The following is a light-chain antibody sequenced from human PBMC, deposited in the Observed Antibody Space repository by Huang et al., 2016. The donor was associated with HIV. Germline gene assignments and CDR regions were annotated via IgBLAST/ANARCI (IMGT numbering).Light chain of an antibody. CDR3: QQYYSTPPVT. CDR1: QSVLYSSNNKNY. CDR2: WAA. V-gene: IGKV4-1*01. Sequence: DIVMTQSPDSLAVSLGERATINCKSSQSVLYSSNNKNYLAWYQQKPGQPPKLLIYWAATRESGVPDRVSGGGSGTDFTLTISSRQAEDVAVYYCQQYYSTPPVTFGPGTKVDIK. J-gene: IGKJ3*01.